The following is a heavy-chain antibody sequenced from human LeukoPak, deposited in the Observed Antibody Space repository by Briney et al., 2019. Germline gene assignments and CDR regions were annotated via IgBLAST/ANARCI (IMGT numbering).Heavy chain of an antibody. V-gene: IGHV1-2*05. CDR2: INPNTGGT. Sequence: ASVKVSCKASGYTFTGYYMNWGRQAPGQGLEWLGRINPNTGGTNFAQSFQGRVNMTRDTYITTAYMELSRLRSDATGVYYCARVGDGLNDAFDIWGQGTMVTVSS. J-gene: IGHJ3*02. CDR1: GYTFTGYY. D-gene: IGHD5-24*01. CDR3: ARVGDGLNDAFDI.